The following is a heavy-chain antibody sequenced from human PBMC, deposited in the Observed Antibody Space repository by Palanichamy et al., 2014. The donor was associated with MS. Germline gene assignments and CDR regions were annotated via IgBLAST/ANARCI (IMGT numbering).Heavy chain of an antibody. D-gene: IGHD6-6*01. CDR1: GHTFSGYY. Sequence: QVQLVQSGAEVVKPGASVKVSCTAPGHTFSGYYLHWVRQAPGQGLEWMGVVNPSGGNTRKAQKFQGRLTLTRDTSTSTVTLELSSLGSDDTAVYYCARERDQYYSSSLFKYWGQGTLVTVS. CDR3: ARERDQYYSSSLFKY. CDR2: VNPSGGNT. V-gene: IGHV1-46*01. J-gene: IGHJ4*02.